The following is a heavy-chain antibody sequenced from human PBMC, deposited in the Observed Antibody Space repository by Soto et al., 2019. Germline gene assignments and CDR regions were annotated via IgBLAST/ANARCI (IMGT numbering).Heavy chain of an antibody. V-gene: IGHV4-31*03. CDR2: IYYSGST. CDR3: ARGEGDVDTAMVDAFDI. CDR1: GGSISSGGYY. Sequence: SETLSLTCTVSGGSISSGGYYWSWIRQHPGKGLEWIGYIYYSGSTYYNPSLKSRVTISVDTSKNQFSLKLSAVTAADTAGYYWARGEGDVDTAMVDAFDIWGQGTMVTVS. J-gene: IGHJ3*02. D-gene: IGHD5-18*01.